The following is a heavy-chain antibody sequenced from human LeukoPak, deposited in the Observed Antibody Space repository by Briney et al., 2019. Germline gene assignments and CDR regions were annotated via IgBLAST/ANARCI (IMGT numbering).Heavy chain of an antibody. CDR1: GYTFTSYG. D-gene: IGHD5-12*01. CDR2: ISAYNGNT. J-gene: IGHJ6*03. CDR3: ARGGGTYSGYGQSVYYYYYMDV. Sequence: AASVKVSCKASGYTFTSYGISWVRQAPGQGLEWMGWISAYNGNTNYAQKLQGRVTMTTDTSTSTAYMELRSLRSDDTAVYYCARGGGTYSGYGQSVYYYYYMDVWGKGTTVTVSS. V-gene: IGHV1-18*01.